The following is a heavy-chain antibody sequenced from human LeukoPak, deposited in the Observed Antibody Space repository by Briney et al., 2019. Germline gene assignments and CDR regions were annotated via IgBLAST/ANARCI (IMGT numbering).Heavy chain of an antibody. V-gene: IGHV3-9*01. CDR3: AKDMGLIVGATSAFDY. CDR2: ISWNSGSI. Sequence: GGSLRLSCAASGFTFDDYAMHWVRQAPGKGLEWVSGISWNSGSIGYADSVKGRFTISRDNAKNSLYLQMNSLRAEDTALYYCAKDMGLIVGATSAFDYWGQGTLVTVSS. CDR1: GFTFDDYA. J-gene: IGHJ4*02. D-gene: IGHD1-26*01.